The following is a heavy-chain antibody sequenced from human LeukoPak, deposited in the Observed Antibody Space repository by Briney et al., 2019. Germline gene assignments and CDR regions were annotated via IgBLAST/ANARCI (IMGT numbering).Heavy chain of an antibody. D-gene: IGHD3-10*01. V-gene: IGHV3-30-3*01. Sequence: GGSLRLSCAASGFTFSSYAMHWVRQAPGKGLEWVAVISYDGSNKYYADSVKGRFTISRDNSKNTLYLQMNSLRAEDTAVYYCARTLLWFGEHQLASMGYWGQGTLVTVSS. CDR3: ARTLLWFGEHQLASMGY. J-gene: IGHJ4*02. CDR1: GFTFSSYA. CDR2: ISYDGSNK.